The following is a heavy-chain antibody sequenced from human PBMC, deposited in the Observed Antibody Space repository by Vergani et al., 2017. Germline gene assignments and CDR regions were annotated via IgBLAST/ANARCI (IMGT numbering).Heavy chain of an antibody. J-gene: IGHJ4*02. D-gene: IGHD1-1*01. CDR1: GFTFDDYA. CDR2: ISGDGGST. Sequence: VQLVESGGGVVQPGGSLRLSCAASGFTFDDYAMHWVRQAPGKGLEWVSLISGDGGSTYYADSVKGRFTLSRDNSKNSLYLQMNSLRTEDTALYYCAKDRTTGTYIEYWGQGTLVTVSS. V-gene: IGHV3-43*02. CDR3: AKDRTTGTYIEY.